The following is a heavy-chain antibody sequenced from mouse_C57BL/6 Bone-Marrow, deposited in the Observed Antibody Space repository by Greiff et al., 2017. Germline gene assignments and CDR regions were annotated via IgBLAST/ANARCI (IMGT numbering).Heavy chain of an antibody. CDR1: CYTFTRYW. V-gene: IGHV1-55*01. D-gene: IGHD3-2*02. CDR2: IYPGSGST. J-gene: IGHJ3*01. Sequence: QVQLQQPGAELVTPGASVQMSCKASCYTFTRYWLTWVKQRPGQGLAWIGDIYPGSGSTTYNEKFKSKATLTVDTSSSTAYMQLSSLTSEDSAVYDCASPHLLRPFAYWGQGTLVTVSA. CDR3: ASPHLLRPFAY.